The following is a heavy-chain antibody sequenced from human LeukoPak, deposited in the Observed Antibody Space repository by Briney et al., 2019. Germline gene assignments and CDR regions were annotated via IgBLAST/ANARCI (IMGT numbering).Heavy chain of an antibody. D-gene: IGHD2-8*01. CDR1: GGSFSGYY. CDR3: ARERMGLFDY. V-gene: IGHV4-34*01. CDR2: INHSGST. Sequence: SETLSLTCAVYGGSFSGYYWSWIRQPPGKGLEWIGEINHSGSTNYNPSLKSRVTISVDTSKSQFSLKLSSVTAADTAVYYCARERMGLFDYWGQGTLVTVSS. J-gene: IGHJ4*02.